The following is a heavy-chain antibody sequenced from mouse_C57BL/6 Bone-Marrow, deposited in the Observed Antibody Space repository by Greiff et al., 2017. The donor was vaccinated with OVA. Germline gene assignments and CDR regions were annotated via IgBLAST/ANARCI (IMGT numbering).Heavy chain of an antibody. D-gene: IGHD1-1*01. CDR3: ARDYYGSSYAWFAY. CDR2: ISDGGSYT. Sequence: EVKLVESGGGLVKPGGSLKLSCAASGFTFSSYAMSWVRQTPEKRLEWVATISDGGSYTYYTDNVKGRFTISRDNAKNNLYLQMSHLKSEDTAMYYCARDYYGSSYAWFAYWGQGTLVTVSA. J-gene: IGHJ3*01. CDR1: GFTFSSYA. V-gene: IGHV5-4*03.